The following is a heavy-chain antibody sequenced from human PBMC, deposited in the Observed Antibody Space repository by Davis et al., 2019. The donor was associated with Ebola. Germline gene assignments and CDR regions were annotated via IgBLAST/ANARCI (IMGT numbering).Heavy chain of an antibody. V-gene: IGHV3-9*01. D-gene: IGHD7-27*01. J-gene: IGHJ3*02. CDR3: VWGDAFDI. CDR1: GFTFDDYA. CDR2: ISWNSGSI. Sequence: PGGSLRLSCAASGFTFDDYAMHWVRQLPGKGLEWVSSISWNSGSIGYADSVKGRFTISRDNSKNTLYLQMNSLRAEDTAVYYCVWGDAFDIWGQGTMVTVSS.